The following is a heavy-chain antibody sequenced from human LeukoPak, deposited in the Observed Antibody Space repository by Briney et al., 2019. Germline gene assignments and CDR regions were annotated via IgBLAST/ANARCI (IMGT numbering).Heavy chain of an antibody. CDR1: GFKFDDFA. D-gene: IGHD6-6*01. Sequence: GRSLRLSCAVSGFKFDDFAMHWVRQAPGKGLEWVAGINWNGGTIGYADSVKGRLTISRDNAKNSLYLQMNSLSFEDTALYYCANGRQLGPLGYMDVWGKGTTVTVSS. CDR3: ANGRQLGPLGYMDV. J-gene: IGHJ6*03. V-gene: IGHV3-9*01. CDR2: INWNGGTI.